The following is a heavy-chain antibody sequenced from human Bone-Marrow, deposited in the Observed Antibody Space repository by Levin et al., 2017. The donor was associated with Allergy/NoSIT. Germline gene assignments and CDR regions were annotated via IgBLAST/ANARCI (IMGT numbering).Heavy chain of an antibody. CDR1: GFTFSRSA. CDR3: AREIVGDVDFWSGYYTGDY. J-gene: IGHJ4*02. D-gene: IGHD3-3*01. Sequence: LSLTCAASGFTFSRSAMHWVRQAPGKGLEWVSVISRDGNNEYYTESVKGRFTISRDNSKNTLYLQMNNLRPEDTAVYFCAREIVGDVDFWSGYYTGDYWGQGTLVTVSS. V-gene: IGHV3-30*04. CDR2: ISRDGNNE.